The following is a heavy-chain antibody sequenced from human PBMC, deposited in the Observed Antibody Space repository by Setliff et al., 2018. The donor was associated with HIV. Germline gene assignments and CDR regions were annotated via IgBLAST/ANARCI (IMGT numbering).Heavy chain of an antibody. Sequence: GGSLRLSCAASGFTFSSYEMNWVRQAPGKGLEWVSYISSSGSTIYYLDSVKGRFTISRDNAKNSLYLQMVSLRVEDTAVYYCARDPLPCSSPSCYPPGYFDYWGQGTLVTVSS. D-gene: IGHD2-2*01. CDR3: ARDPLPCSSPSCYPPGYFDY. CDR2: ISSSGSTI. V-gene: IGHV3-48*03. J-gene: IGHJ4*02. CDR1: GFTFSSYE.